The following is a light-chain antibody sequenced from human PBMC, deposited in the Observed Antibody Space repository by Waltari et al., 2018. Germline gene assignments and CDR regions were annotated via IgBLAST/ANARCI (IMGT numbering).Light chain of an antibody. CDR3: QQYISYPWT. Sequence: DIQMTQSPPTLSASVGARLIMSCRASPTVDSWLAWYQQKPGQAPKLLIYKASSLESGVPSRFSGSGSGTEFTLTISSLQPDDFATYYCQQYISYPWTFGQGTKVEIK. J-gene: IGKJ1*01. CDR1: PTVDSW. CDR2: KAS. V-gene: IGKV1-5*03.